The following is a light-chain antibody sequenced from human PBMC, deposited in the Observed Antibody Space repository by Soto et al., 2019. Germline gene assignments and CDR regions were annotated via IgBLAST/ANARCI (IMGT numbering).Light chain of an antibody. CDR2: GAS. V-gene: IGKV3-15*01. CDR1: ETVATN. Sequence: VMTQSPATLSVSPGERATLSCWASETVATNLAWYQQKPGQAPRLLISGASTRAAGISDRFRGSGSGTEFTLTISSLRSEDSAIYYCQQYFEWPPMTFGQGTRLEIK. J-gene: IGKJ5*01. CDR3: QQYFEWPPMT.